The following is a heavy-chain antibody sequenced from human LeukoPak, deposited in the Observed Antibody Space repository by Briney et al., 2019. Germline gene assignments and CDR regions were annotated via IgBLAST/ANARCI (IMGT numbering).Heavy chain of an antibody. D-gene: IGHD3-10*02. CDR2: ISAYNGNT. CDR3: ARGNTMCGLTAIPCSRNKGEIEDY. J-gene: IGHJ4*02. Sequence: RASVKVSCKASGYTFTSYGISWVRQASGQGLEWMGWISAYNGNTNYAQKFQGRVTITADESTSTAYMELSSLRSEDTAVYYCARGNTMCGLTAIPCSRNKGEIEDYWGQGTLVTVSS. V-gene: IGHV1-18*01. CDR1: GYTFTSYG.